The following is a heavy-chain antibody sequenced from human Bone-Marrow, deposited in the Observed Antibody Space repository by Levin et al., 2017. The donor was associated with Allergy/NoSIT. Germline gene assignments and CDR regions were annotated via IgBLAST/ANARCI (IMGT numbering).Heavy chain of an antibody. D-gene: IGHD6-19*01. CDR2: IGGSGGST. Sequence: GGSLRLSCAASGFTFSIYAMSWVRQAPGKGLEWVSTIGGSGGSTNYADSVKGRFTISRDNSKNTMYLQMNSLRAEDTAVYYCAKPDTSGWYIYDCWGQGTLVTVSS. J-gene: IGHJ4*02. CDR1: GFTFSIYA. V-gene: IGHV3-23*01. CDR3: AKPDTSGWYIYDC.